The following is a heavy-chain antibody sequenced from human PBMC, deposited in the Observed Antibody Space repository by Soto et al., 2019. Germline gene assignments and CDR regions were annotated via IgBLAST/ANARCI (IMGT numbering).Heavy chain of an antibody. J-gene: IGHJ3*02. CDR3: AKGEAVTTRDAFDI. Sequence: QVQLVESGGGVVQPGSSLRLSCAASGFTFSSYGMHWVRQAPGKGLEWVAVISYDGSNKYYADSVKGRFTISRDNSKNTLYLQMNSLRAEDTAVYYCAKGEAVTTRDAFDIWGQGTMVTVSS. CDR1: GFTFSSYG. V-gene: IGHV3-30*18. CDR2: ISYDGSNK. D-gene: IGHD4-17*01.